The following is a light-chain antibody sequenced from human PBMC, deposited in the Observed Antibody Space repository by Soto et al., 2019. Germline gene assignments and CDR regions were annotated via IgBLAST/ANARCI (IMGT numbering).Light chain of an antibody. CDR3: QQYYNTPWT. CDR1: QSVFYSSNNKNY. Sequence: DIVMTQSPDSLAVSLGERATINCKSSQSVFYSSNNKNYLAWYQQKPGQPPKLLIYWASTRKAGVPDRFSGSGSGTDFTLTINSLQAEDGAVYYCQQYYNTPWTFGQGTKVAFK. CDR2: WAS. V-gene: IGKV4-1*01. J-gene: IGKJ1*01.